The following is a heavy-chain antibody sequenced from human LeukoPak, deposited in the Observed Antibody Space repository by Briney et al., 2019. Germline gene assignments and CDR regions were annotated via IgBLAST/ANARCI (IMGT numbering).Heavy chain of an antibody. CDR3: ARGRKVFGASPYSS. V-gene: IGHV4-34*01. J-gene: IGHJ4*02. D-gene: IGHD6-13*01. Sequence: PSETLSLTCAVYGGSFSGYYWSWIRQPPGKGLEWIGEINHSGSTNYNPSLKSRVTISVDTSKSQFSLKLSSVTAADTAVYYCARGRKVFGASPYSSWGQGTLVTVSS. CDR2: INHSGST. CDR1: GGSFSGYY.